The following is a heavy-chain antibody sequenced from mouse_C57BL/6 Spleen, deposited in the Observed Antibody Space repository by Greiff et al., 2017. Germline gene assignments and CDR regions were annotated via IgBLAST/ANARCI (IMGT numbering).Heavy chain of an antibody. J-gene: IGHJ2*01. V-gene: IGHV1-63*01. CDR1: GYTFTNYW. Sequence: VQQSGAELVRPGTSVKMSCKASGYTFTNYWIGWAKQRPGHGLEWIGDIYPGGGYTNYNEKFKGKATLTADKSSSTAYMQFSSLTSEDSAIYYCAREVYYGSSYGYFDYWGQGTTLTVSS. CDR2: IYPGGGYT. CDR3: AREVYYGSSYGYFDY. D-gene: IGHD1-1*01.